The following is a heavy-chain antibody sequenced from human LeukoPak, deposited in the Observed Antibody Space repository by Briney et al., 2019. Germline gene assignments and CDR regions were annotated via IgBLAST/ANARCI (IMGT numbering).Heavy chain of an antibody. D-gene: IGHD3-22*01. CDR1: GYPFTSYE. J-gene: IGHJ4*02. V-gene: IGHV1-8*01. Sequence: ASVKVSCKASGYPFTSYEINWVRQATGQGLEWMGWMNPDSGDTAYAQKFQGRITMTRTTSINTAYMELSSLRSEDTAVYYCARGLGSYDSSELTWPMISFWGQGTVVTVSS. CDR2: MNPDSGDT. CDR3: ARGLGSYDSSELTWPMISF.